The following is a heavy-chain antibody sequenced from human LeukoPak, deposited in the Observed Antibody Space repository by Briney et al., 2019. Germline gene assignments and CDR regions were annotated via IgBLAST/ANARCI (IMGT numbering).Heavy chain of an antibody. CDR1: GFNFSSYW. CDR2: IKQDGSGK. V-gene: IGHV3-7*01. Sequence: GGSLRLSCAASGFNFSSYWMSWVRQAPGKGLEWVANIKQDGSGKYYVDSVKGRFTISRDNAKNSLYLQMNSLRAEDTAVYYCARDKYLDYWGQGTLVTVSS. CDR3: ARDKYLDY. J-gene: IGHJ4*02.